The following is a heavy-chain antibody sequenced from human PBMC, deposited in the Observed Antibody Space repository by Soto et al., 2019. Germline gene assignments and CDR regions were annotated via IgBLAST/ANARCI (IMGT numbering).Heavy chain of an antibody. CDR3: ALRGYSGYDNYYYYGMDV. V-gene: IGHV1-69*02. CDR2: IIPILGIA. J-gene: IGHJ6*02. D-gene: IGHD5-12*01. CDR1: GVTFSSYT. Sequence: SVKVSCKASGVTFSSYTISCVRQSPGQGLEWMGRIIPILGIANYAQKFQGRVTITADKSTSTAYMELSSLRSEDTAVYYCALRGYSGYDNYYYYGMDVWGQGTTVTV.